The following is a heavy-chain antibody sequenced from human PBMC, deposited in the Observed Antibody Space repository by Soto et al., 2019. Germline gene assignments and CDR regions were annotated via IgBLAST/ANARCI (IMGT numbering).Heavy chain of an antibody. V-gene: IGHV1-46*03. J-gene: IGHJ6*03. D-gene: IGHD6-6*01. CDR1: GYTFTCYY. CDR3: ARLGHQVSVWDYSSSSYYYHMEV. Sequence: ASVKVSCKASGYTFTCYYMHWVRQAPGQGLEWMGIINPSGGSTSYAQKFQGRVTMTRDTSTSTVYMELSSLRSEDTAVYYCARLGHQVSVWDYSSSSYYYHMEVWGKGTTVTVSS. CDR2: INPSGGST.